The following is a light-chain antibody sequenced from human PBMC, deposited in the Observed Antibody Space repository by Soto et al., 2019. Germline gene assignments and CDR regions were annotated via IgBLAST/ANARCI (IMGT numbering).Light chain of an antibody. Sequence: EVVMTQSPATLSVSPGERATLSCRASQSVGRNLAWYQQKPGQPPRLLIYAASTRATAFPARFSGSGSGTEFTLTISSLQSEDFAVYYCQQYNNWPRTFGQGTKVDIK. J-gene: IGKJ2*01. CDR1: QSVGRN. V-gene: IGKV3-15*01. CDR3: QQYNNWPRT. CDR2: AAS.